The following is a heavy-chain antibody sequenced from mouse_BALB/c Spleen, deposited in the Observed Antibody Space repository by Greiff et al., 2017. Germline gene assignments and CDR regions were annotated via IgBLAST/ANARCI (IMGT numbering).Heavy chain of an antibody. CDR2: INPSTGYT. J-gene: IGHJ4*01. V-gene: IGHV1-7*01. D-gene: IGHD2-10*02. CDR3: ARWGYGNYYYAMDY. Sequence: VQLQQSGAELAKPGASVKMSCKASGYTFPSYWMHWVKQRPGQGLEWIGYINPSTGYTEYNQKFKDKATLTADKSSSTAYLQLSSLTSEDSAVYYCARWGYGNYYYAMDYWGQGTSVTVAS. CDR1: GYTFPSYW.